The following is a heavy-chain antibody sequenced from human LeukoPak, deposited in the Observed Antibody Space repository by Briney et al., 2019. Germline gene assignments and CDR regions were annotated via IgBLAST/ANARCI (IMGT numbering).Heavy chain of an antibody. Sequence: PGGSLRLSCAASGFTFSSYWMHWVRQAPGKGLVWVSRINSDGSSTSYAGSVKGRFTISRDNAKNTLYLQMNSLRAEDTAVYYCARGGIQVSGIDEFDYWGQGTLVTVSS. D-gene: IGHD6-19*01. J-gene: IGHJ4*02. V-gene: IGHV3-74*01. CDR3: ARGGIQVSGIDEFDY. CDR2: INSDGSST. CDR1: GFTFSSYW.